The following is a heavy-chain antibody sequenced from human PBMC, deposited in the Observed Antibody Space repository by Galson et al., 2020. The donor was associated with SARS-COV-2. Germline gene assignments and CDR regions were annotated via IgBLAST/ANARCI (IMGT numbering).Heavy chain of an antibody. Sequence: GESLKISCAAYGFTFSSYSMNWVRQAPGKGLEWVSSISSSSSYIYYADSVKGRFTISRDNTKNSLYLQMNSLRAEDTAVYYCARDLSYDFWSGYSKTSDIWGQGTMVTVSS. V-gene: IGHV3-21*01. CDR3: ARDLSYDFWSGYSKTSDI. D-gene: IGHD3-3*01. CDR1: GFTFSSYS. J-gene: IGHJ3*02. CDR2: ISSSSSYI.